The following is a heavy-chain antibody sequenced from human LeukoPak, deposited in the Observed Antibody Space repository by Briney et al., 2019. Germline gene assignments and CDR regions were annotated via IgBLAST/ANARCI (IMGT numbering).Heavy chain of an antibody. V-gene: IGHV3-7*01. CDR1: GFTFSNYW. D-gene: IGHD3-10*01. CDR2: IKQDGSEK. CDR3: ARAPDGSGSKYYFGY. Sequence: EGSLRLSCAASGFTFSNYWMSWVHRAPGKGLEWVANIKQDGSEKYYVDSVKGRFTISRDNAKNSLYLQMNSLRAEDTAVYYCARAPDGSGSKYYFGYWGQGTLVAVSS. J-gene: IGHJ4*02.